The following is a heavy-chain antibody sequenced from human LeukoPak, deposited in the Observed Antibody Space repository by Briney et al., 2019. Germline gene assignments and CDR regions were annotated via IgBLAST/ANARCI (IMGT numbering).Heavy chain of an antibody. J-gene: IGHJ4*02. V-gene: IGHV4-61*01. Sequence: SETLSLTCTVSGGSVSSGSYYWSWIRQPPGKGLEWIGYIYYSGSTNYNPSPKSRVTISVDTSKNQFSLKLSSVTAADTAVYYCARSTSYRNFDYWGQGTLVTVSS. CDR3: ARSTSYRNFDY. D-gene: IGHD1-26*01. CDR1: GGSVSSGSYY. CDR2: IYYSGST.